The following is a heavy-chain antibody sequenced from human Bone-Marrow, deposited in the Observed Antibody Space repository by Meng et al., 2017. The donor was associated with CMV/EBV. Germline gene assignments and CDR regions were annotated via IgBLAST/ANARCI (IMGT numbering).Heavy chain of an antibody. CDR3: TTEWIQLWFSYYFDY. D-gene: IGHD5-18*01. V-gene: IGHV3-15*01. CDR2: IKSKTDGGTT. CDR1: GFTFSNAW. J-gene: IGHJ4*02. Sequence: GGSLKIPCAASGFTFSNAWMSWVRQAPGKGLEWVGRIKSKTDGGTTDYAAPVKGRFTISRDDSKNTLYLQMNSLKTEDTAVYYCTTEWIQLWFSYYFDYWGQGTLVTVSS.